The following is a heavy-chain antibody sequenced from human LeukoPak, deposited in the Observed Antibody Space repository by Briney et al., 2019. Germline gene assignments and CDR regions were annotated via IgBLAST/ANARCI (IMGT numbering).Heavy chain of an antibody. D-gene: IGHD3-10*01. CDR1: GFTFSSYG. CDR2: ISYDGSNK. CDR3: AKGWYYYGPGSYEWLN. Sequence: PGRSLRLSCAASGFTFSSYGMHWVRQAPGKGLEWVAVISYDGSNKYYADSVKGRFTISRDNSKNTLYLQMNSLRAEDTAVYYCAKGWYYYGPGSYEWLNWGQGTLVTVSS. V-gene: IGHV3-30*18. J-gene: IGHJ4*02.